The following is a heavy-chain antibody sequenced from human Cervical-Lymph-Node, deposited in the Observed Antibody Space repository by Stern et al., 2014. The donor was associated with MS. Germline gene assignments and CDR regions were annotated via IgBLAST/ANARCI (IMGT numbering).Heavy chain of an antibody. D-gene: IGHD3-10*01. CDR3: ARGGGYSYSTLDY. J-gene: IGHJ4*02. V-gene: IGHV1-2*02. CDR1: AYTITDYY. Sequence: VQLVESGAEVKKPGASVKVSCKASAYTITDYYTHWVRQAPGHGLECKGWINPNSGGTSSAQKFQGRLTMTRDTSISTAYMELSSLRSDDTAVYYCARGGGYSYSTLDYWGQGTQVTVSS. CDR2: INPNSGGT.